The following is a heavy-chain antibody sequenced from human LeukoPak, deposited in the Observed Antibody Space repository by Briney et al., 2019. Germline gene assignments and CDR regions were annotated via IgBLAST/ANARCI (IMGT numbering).Heavy chain of an antibody. V-gene: IGHV4-59*08. D-gene: IGHD3-22*01. CDR3: ASHRRTAYYYDSSGFDAFDI. J-gene: IGHJ3*02. Sequence: KPSETLSLTCTVSGGSISSYYWSWIRQPPGKGLEWIGYIYCSGSTNYNPSLKSRVTISVDTSKNQFSLKLSSVTAADTAVYYCASHRRTAYYYDSSGFDAFDIWGQGTMVTVSS. CDR2: IYCSGST. CDR1: GGSISSYY.